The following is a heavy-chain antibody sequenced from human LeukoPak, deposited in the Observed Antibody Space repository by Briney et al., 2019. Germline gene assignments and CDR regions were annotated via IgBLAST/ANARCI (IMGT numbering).Heavy chain of an antibody. CDR2: IFVRSGNT. D-gene: IGHD5-24*01. Sequence: SVKVSCKASGFTFTSSAMQWVRQARGQGLEWIGWIFVRSGNTNYAQKFQERVTMTRDMSTSTAYMELSILRSDDTAVYYCAAVSRDGYNHDAFNIWGQGTMVTVSS. CDR1: GFTFTSSA. V-gene: IGHV1-58*02. J-gene: IGHJ3*02. CDR3: AAVSRDGYNHDAFNI.